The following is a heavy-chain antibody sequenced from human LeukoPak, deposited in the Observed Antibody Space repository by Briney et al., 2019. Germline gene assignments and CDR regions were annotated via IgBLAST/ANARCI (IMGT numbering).Heavy chain of an antibody. CDR1: GGTFSSYA. CDR3: AREGAMATILFDY. Sequence: ASVKVSCKASGGTFSSYAISWVRQASGQGLEWMGGVIPIFGTANYAQKFQGRVTITADESTSTAYMELSSLRSEDTAVYYCAREGAMATILFDYWGQGTLDTVSS. D-gene: IGHD5-24*01. CDR2: VIPIFGTA. V-gene: IGHV1-69*13. J-gene: IGHJ4*02.